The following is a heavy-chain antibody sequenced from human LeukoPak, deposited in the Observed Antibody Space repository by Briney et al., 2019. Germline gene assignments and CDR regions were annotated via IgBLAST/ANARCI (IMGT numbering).Heavy chain of an antibody. D-gene: IGHD6-19*01. J-gene: IGHJ4*02. CDR3: ATHPLSYSSGWYGLYFDY. CDR1: GGSFGDFW. CDR2: VNPSGRS. Sequence: SETLSLTCAVYGGSFGDFWWTWIRQSPGKGLEWIGEVNPSGRSNYNPSLNSRVTIPVDRSKKQFSLKLSSVTAADTAVYYCATHPLSYSSGWYGLYFDYWGQGTLVTVSS. V-gene: IGHV4-34*01.